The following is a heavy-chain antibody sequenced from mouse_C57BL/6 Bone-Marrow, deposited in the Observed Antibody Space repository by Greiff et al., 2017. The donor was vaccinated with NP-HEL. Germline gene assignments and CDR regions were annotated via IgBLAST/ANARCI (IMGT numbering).Heavy chain of an antibody. CDR1: GYTFTNYW. CDR2: IYPGGGYT. V-gene: IGHV1-63*01. CDR3: ARWTSYFDY. Sequence: QVQLKESGAELVRPGTSVKMSCKASGYTFTNYWIGWAKQRPGHGLEWIGDIYPGGGYTNYNEKFKGKATLTADKSSSTAYMQFSSLTSEDSAIYYCARWTSYFDYWGQGTTLTVSS. J-gene: IGHJ2*01.